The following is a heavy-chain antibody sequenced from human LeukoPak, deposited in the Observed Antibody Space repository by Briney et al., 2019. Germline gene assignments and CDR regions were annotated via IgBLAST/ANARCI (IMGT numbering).Heavy chain of an antibody. D-gene: IGHD3-22*01. V-gene: IGHV4-38-2*01. CDR1: GYSISSGYY. Sequence: SETLSLTCAVSGYSISSGYYWGWIRQPPGKGLEWIGSICHSGSTYYNPSLKSRVTISVDMSKNQFSLKLVSLTAAETAVLYCARPGGTMIVAAIDYWGQGTLVTVSS. J-gene: IGHJ4*02. CDR2: ICHSGST. CDR3: ARPGGTMIVAAIDY.